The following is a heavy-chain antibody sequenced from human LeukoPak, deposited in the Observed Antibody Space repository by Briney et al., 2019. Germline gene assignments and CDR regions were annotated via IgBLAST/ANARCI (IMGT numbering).Heavy chain of an antibody. CDR1: GYTFTSYG. V-gene: IGHV1-18*01. D-gene: IGHD3-22*01. CDR2: ISAYNGNT. Sequence: ASVKVSCKASGYTFTSYGISWVRQAPGQGLEWMGWISAYNGNTNYAQKLQGRVTITTDTSTSTAYMELRSLRPDDTAVYYCARTIDSSGYDYWGQGTLVTVSS. J-gene: IGHJ4*02. CDR3: ARTIDSSGYDY.